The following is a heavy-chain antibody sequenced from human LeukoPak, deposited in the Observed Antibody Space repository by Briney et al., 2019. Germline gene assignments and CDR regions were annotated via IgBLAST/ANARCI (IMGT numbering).Heavy chain of an antibody. V-gene: IGHV3-53*01. Sequence: AGGSLRLSCAASGVTVSNTYMTWVRQAPGKGLEWVSIIYSDGNTLYADSLTGRFAISRDNSKNTLYLQMNSLRAEDTAVYYCVRAPNQYYFDSWGQGPLVTVSS. CDR3: VRAPNQYYFDS. J-gene: IGHJ4*02. CDR2: IYSDGNT. CDR1: GVTVSNTY. D-gene: IGHD1-14*01.